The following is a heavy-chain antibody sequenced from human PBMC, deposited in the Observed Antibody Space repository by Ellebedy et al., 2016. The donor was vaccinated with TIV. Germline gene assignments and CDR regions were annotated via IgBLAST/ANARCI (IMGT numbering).Heavy chain of an antibody. CDR3: ARGPSLEQYANWFNP. CDR2: IYYSGST. D-gene: IGHD6-19*01. CDR1: GGSINDYY. J-gene: IGHJ5*02. V-gene: IGHV4-59*01. Sequence: SETLSLXCTVSGGSINDYYWSWIRQPPGKGLEWIGYIYYSGSTNYNPSLKSRVTISVDTSKNQFSLKLSSVTAADTAVYYCARGPSLEQYANWFNPWGQGTLVTVSS.